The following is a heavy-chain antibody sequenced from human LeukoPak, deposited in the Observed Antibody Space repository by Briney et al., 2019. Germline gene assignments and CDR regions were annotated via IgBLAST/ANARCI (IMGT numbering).Heavy chain of an antibody. V-gene: IGHV3-23*01. CDR2: ISGSGGST. D-gene: IGHD6-13*01. CDR1: GFTFNKYA. Sequence: PGGSLRLSCAASGFTFNKYAMTWVRQAPGKGLEWVSAISGSGGSTYYADSVKGRFTISRDNSKNTLYLQMNSLRAEDTAVYYCAKGPFGIAAAGYYDYWGQGTLVTVSS. CDR3: AKGPFGIAAAGYYDY. J-gene: IGHJ4*02.